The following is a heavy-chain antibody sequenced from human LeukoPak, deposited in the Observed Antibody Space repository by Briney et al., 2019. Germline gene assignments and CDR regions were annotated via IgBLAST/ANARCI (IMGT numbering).Heavy chain of an antibody. V-gene: IGHV4-38-2*02. D-gene: IGHD3-16*01. Sequence: SETLSLTCTVSGYSISSGYYWGWIRQPPGKGLEWIGSIYHSGSTYYNPFLKSRVTISVDTSKNQFSLKLSSVTAADTAVYYCARQLVGGVDYWGQGTLVTVSP. J-gene: IGHJ4*02. CDR1: GYSISSGYY. CDR3: ARQLVGGVDY. CDR2: IYHSGST.